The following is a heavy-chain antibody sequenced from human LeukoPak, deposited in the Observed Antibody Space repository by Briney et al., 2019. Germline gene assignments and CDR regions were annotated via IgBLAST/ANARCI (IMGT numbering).Heavy chain of an antibody. CDR2: IYYSGSP. Sequence: SETLSLTCAVSGGSISSYYWSWIRQPPGKGLEWIGYIYYSGSPNYNPSLKSRVTISIHTSKKQFSLKLSSVTAADTAVYYCARGIAVAGIVSDYYYYGMDVWGQGTTVTVSS. D-gene: IGHD6-19*01. J-gene: IGHJ6*02. V-gene: IGHV4-59*08. CDR3: ARGIAVAGIVSDYYYYGMDV. CDR1: GGSISSYY.